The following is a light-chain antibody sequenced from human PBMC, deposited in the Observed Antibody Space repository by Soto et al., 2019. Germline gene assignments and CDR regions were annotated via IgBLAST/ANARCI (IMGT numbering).Light chain of an antibody. Sequence: QSVLTQPASVSGSPGQWITISCTGASSDVGGYDYVSWYQQHPGKAPKLIIYDVSNRASGVSNRFSGSKSGNTASLTISGLQAEDESDYYCSSYTSSSTLVFGGGTKLTVL. CDR3: SSYTSSSTLV. CDR1: SSDVGGYDY. J-gene: IGLJ2*01. CDR2: DVS. V-gene: IGLV2-14*01.